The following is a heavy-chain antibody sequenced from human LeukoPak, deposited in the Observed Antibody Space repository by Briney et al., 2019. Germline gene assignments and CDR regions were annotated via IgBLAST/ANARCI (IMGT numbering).Heavy chain of an antibody. CDR3: ARESRVWVGAAGNYYYYYMDV. Sequence: GRSLRLSCAASGFTFSSYDMYWVRQAPGKGLEWVAVIWSDGNTKYYADSVKGRFTISRDNYKNTLYLQMNSLRAEDTAVYYCARESRVWVGAAGNYYYYYMDVWGKGTTVTVSS. J-gene: IGHJ6*03. V-gene: IGHV3-33*07. CDR2: IWSDGNTK. CDR1: GFTFSSYD. D-gene: IGHD2-15*01.